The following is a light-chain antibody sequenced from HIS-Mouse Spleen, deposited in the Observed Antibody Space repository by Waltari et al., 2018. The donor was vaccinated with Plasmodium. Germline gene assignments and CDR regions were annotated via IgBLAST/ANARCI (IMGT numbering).Light chain of an antibody. Sequence: SYALTQPPSVSVSPGQTARITCSGDALPQKYSSWYQQKSGPAPVLVIYEDSKRPSGIPERFSGSSSGTMATLTISGAQVEDEADYYCYSTDSSGNHRVFGGGTKLTVL. V-gene: IGLV3-10*01. CDR1: ALPQKY. CDR2: EDS. J-gene: IGLJ3*02. CDR3: YSTDSSGNHRV.